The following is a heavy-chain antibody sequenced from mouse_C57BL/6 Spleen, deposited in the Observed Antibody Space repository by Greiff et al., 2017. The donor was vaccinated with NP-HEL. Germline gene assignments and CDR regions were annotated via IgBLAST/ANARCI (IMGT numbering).Heavy chain of an antibody. CDR3: ARDYYGSSIDY. D-gene: IGHD1-1*01. Sequence: VQLQQSGPELVKPGASVKISCKASGYSFTSYYIHWVKQRPGQGLEWIGWIYPGSGNTKYNEKFKGKATLTADTSSSTAYMQLSSLTSEDSAVYYCARDYYGSSIDYWGQGTTLTVSS. CDR2: IYPGSGNT. J-gene: IGHJ2*01. V-gene: IGHV1-66*01. CDR1: GYSFTSYY.